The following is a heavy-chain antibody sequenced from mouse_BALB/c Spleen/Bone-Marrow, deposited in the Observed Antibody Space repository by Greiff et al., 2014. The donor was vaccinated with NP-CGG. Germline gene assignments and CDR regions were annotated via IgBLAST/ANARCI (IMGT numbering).Heavy chain of an antibody. CDR3: ARRFITTAAWFAY. J-gene: IGHJ3*01. CDR1: GYTFTDYN. CDR2: IYPYNGGT. Sequence: VHVKQSGPELVKPGASVKISCKASGYTFTDYNMHWVKQSHGKSLEWIGYIYPYNGGTGYNQKLKSKATLTVDNSSSAAYMELRSLTSEDSAVYFCARRFITTAAWFAYWGQGTLVTVSA. V-gene: IGHV1S29*02. D-gene: IGHD1-2*01.